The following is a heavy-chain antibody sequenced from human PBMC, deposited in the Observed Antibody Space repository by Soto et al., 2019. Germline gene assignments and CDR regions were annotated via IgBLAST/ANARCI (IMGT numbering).Heavy chain of an antibody. Sequence: VASVKVSCKASGYTFTSYAMHWVRQAPGQRLEWMGWINAGNGNTKYSQKFQGRVTITRDTSASTAYMELSSLRSEDTAVYYCARSAVVLLWFGELNFDYWGQGTLVTVSS. CDR1: GYTFTSYA. CDR2: INAGNGNT. V-gene: IGHV1-3*01. D-gene: IGHD3-10*01. J-gene: IGHJ4*02. CDR3: ARSAVVLLWFGELNFDY.